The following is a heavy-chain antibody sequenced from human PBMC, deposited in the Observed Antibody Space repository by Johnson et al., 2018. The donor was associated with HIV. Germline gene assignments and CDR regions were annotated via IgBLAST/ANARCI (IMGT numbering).Heavy chain of an antibody. CDR3: AKDLEHILTYAFDI. V-gene: IGHV3-33*06. D-gene: IGHD2-21*01. Sequence: VQLVESGGGVVQPGRSLRLSCAASGFSFSSYGMHWVRQAPGKGLEWVAVIWYDGSNKYSADSVKGRFTISRDNSKNTLYLQMNSLRAEDTAVYYCAKDLEHILTYAFDIWGQGTMVSVSS. CDR1: GFSFSSYG. J-gene: IGHJ3*02. CDR2: IWYDGSNK.